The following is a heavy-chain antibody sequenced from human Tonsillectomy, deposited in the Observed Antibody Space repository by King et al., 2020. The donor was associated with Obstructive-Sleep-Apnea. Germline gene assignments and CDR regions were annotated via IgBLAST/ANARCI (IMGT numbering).Heavy chain of an antibody. CDR2: IRYDGSHK. CDR1: GFIFSDYG. CDR3: AKDPRRSSPFFDYYYGMDV. V-gene: IGHV3-30*02. J-gene: IGHJ6*02. D-gene: IGHD6-6*01. Sequence: VQLVESGGGVVQPGRSLRLSCAASGFIFSDYGMHWVRQAPGKGLEWVALIRYDGSHKYYADSVKGRFTISRDNSENTLYLQMNSLRGEDTAVYYCAKDPRRSSPFFDYYYGMDVWGQGTTVIVSS.